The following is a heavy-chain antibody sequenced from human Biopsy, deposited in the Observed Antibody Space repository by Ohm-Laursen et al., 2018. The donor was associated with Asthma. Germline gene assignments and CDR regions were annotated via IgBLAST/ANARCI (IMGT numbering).Heavy chain of an antibody. Sequence: SLRLSCAASGFTVSSNGMSWVRQPPGKGLEWVSVIYSGGGTFYADSVKGRVTISRDISKNTLSLQMNSLRAEDTAIYFCARVLQSSDRGPFYFFALDVWGQGTTVAVS. CDR3: ARVLQSSDRGPFYFFALDV. CDR1: GFTVSSNG. V-gene: IGHV3-53*03. CDR2: IYSGGGT. J-gene: IGHJ6*02. D-gene: IGHD6-25*01.